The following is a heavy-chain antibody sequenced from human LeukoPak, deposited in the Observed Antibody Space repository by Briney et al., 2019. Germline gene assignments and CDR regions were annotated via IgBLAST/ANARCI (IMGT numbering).Heavy chain of an antibody. J-gene: IGHJ4*02. CDR3: ARADARLFDY. Sequence: PGGSLRLSCAASGFTFSSYEMNWVRQAPGKGLEWVSFISGSGTVIYYADSVKGRFTISRDNAKNSLYLQVSSLRAEDTAVYYCARADARLFDYWGQGTLVTVSS. V-gene: IGHV3-48*03. CDR1: GFTFSSYE. CDR2: ISGSGTVI.